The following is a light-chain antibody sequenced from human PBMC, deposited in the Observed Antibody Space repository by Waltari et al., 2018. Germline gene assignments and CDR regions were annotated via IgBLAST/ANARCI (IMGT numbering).Light chain of an antibody. J-gene: IGKJ5*01. V-gene: IGKV3-11*01. CDR1: QSVGGN. Sequence: EIVLTQSPATLYSSRGQRGTLSCRASQSVGGNLAWYQQKPGQAPRLLIYDASNRATGIPARFSGSGSGTDFTLTISSLEPEDFAVYYCQQRRTWPSITFGQGTRLDI. CDR2: DAS. CDR3: QQRRTWPSIT.